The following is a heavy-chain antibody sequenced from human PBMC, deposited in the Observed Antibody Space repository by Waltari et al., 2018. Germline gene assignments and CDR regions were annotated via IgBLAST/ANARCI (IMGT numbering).Heavy chain of an antibody. CDR2: VSYSVPT. CDR1: GVSITSNRHY. Sequence: QLQLQESGPRLVRPSETLSLICRVSGVSITSNRHYWAWIRQSPGQGLAWIGTVSYSVPTYISPSLKSRVSVSRDPSKNQVSLILGSVTAADMAVYYCATYIGASVGTAAFDVWGQGTMVTVSS. V-gene: IGHV4-39*01. D-gene: IGHD5-12*01. J-gene: IGHJ3*01. CDR3: ATYIGASVGTAAFDV.